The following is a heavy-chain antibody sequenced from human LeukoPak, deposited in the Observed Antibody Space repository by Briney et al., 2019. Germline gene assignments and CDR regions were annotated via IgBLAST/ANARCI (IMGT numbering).Heavy chain of an antibody. J-gene: IGHJ6*03. D-gene: IGHD3-10*01. V-gene: IGHV4-4*07. CDR1: GGSISSYY. Sequence: PSETLSLTCTVSGGSISSYYWSLIRQPAGKGLEWIGRIYTSGSTNYNPSLKSRVTMSVDTSKNQFSLKLSSVTAADTAVYYCARNQRWTYSSGYYMDVWGKGTTVTISS. CDR2: IYTSGST. CDR3: ARNQRWTYSSGYYMDV.